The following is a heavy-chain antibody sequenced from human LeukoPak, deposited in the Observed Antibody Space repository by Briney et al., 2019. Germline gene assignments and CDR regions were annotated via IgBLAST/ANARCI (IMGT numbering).Heavy chain of an antibody. CDR3: ARGLFGQWLVPFDY. Sequence: PSETLSLTCTVSGGSVSSGSYYWSWIRQPPGKGLEWIGYIYYSGSTNYNPSLKSRATISVDTSKNQFSLKLSSVTAADTAVYYCARGLFGQWLVPFDYWGQGTLVTVSS. D-gene: IGHD6-19*01. J-gene: IGHJ4*02. CDR2: IYYSGST. V-gene: IGHV4-61*01. CDR1: GGSVSSGSYY.